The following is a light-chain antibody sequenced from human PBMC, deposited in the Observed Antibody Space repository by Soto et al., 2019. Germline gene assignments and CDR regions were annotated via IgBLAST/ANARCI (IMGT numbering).Light chain of an antibody. J-gene: IGKJ2*01. CDR2: STS. V-gene: IGKV3-20*01. CDR1: QIVGNTY. CDR3: QQYGSTLPFT. Sequence: EIVLTQSPGTLSLSPGERATLSCRASQIVGNTYLAWFQQRPGQAPRLLIYSTSSRATGIPDRFSGSGSGTDFTLTISRLEPEDSAMYYCQQYGSTLPFTFGQGTKVDI.